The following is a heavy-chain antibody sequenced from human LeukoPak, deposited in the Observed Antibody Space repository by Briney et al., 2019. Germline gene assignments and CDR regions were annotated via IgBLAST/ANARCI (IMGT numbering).Heavy chain of an antibody. CDR2: IYTSGST. CDR3: ARYLRALSSGYYHDAFDI. Sequence: SETLSLTCTVSGGSISSHYCSWIRQPAGKGLEWIGRIYTSGSTNYNPSLKSRVTMSVDTSKNQFSLKLSSVTAADTAVYYCARYLRALSSGYYHDAFDIWGQGTMVTVS. V-gene: IGHV4-4*07. CDR1: GGSISSHY. D-gene: IGHD3-22*01. J-gene: IGHJ3*02.